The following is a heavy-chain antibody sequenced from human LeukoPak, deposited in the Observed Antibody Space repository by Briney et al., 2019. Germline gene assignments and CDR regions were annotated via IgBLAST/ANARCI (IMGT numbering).Heavy chain of an antibody. CDR1: GFSFSNFG. D-gene: IGHD3-10*01. V-gene: IGHV3-30*18. CDR3: AKKNSYGSGAGDPLDV. Sequence: EGSQRLSCAASGFSFSNFGMHWVRQAPGKGLEWVAVISHDGSLKYYLDSVKGRFTISRDNSKNTLYLQMDSLRVEDTAVYYCAKKNSYGSGAGDPLDVWGHGTLVTVSS. J-gene: IGHJ3*01. CDR2: ISHDGSLK.